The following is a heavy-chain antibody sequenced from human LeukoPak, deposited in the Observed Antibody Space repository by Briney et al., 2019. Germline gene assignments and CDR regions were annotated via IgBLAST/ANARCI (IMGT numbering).Heavy chain of an antibody. Sequence: ASVKVSCKASGDTFTSYGLSWVRQAPGQGLEWMGWISGYNGNANYAQKFQGRVTMTTDTSTSTAYMELRSLRSDDTAVYYCARDGHRRYYYESSDYRFDYWGRGTLVTVSS. D-gene: IGHD3-22*01. CDR1: GDTFTSYG. CDR2: ISGYNGNA. CDR3: ARDGHRRYYYESSDYRFDY. V-gene: IGHV1-18*01. J-gene: IGHJ4*02.